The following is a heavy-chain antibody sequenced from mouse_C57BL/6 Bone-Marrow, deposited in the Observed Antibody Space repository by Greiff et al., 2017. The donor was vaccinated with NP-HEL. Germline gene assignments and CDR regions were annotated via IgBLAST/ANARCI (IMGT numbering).Heavy chain of an antibody. Sequence: EVQLQESGPELVKPGASVKISCKASGYSFTGYYMNWVKQSPEKSLEWIGEINPSTGGTTYNQKFKAKATLTVDKSSSTAYMQLKSLTSEDSAVYYCARRDDYLFAYWGQGTLVTVSA. J-gene: IGHJ3*01. CDR3: ARRDDYLFAY. CDR2: INPSTGGT. CDR1: GYSFTGYY. V-gene: IGHV1-42*01. D-gene: IGHD2-4*01.